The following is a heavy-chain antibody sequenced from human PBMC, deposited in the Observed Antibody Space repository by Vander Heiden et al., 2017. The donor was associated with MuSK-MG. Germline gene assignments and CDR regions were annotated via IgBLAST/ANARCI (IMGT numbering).Heavy chain of an antibody. CDR1: GITFSSYA. J-gene: IGHJ4*02. Sequence: EVQLLASVGCLVQLGGSLRLSGAAAGITFSSYAMSWVRQSPGKGLEWVSAISGSGGSTYYADSVKGRFTISRDNSKNTLYLQMNSLRAEDTAVYYCAKAAQAGGVAGYWGQGTLVTVSS. V-gene: IGHV3-23*01. CDR3: AKAAQAGGVAGY. CDR2: ISGSGGST. D-gene: IGHD6-19*01.